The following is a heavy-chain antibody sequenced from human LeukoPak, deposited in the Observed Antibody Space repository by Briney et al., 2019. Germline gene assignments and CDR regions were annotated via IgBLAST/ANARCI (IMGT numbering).Heavy chain of an antibody. CDR3: ASRSAHYDCWIGYPPVVTLFDY. CDR1: GGSVGSSSYY. J-gene: IGHJ4*02. CDR2: VYYSGST. V-gene: IGHV4-39*01. Sequence: PSETLSLTCTVSGGSVGSSSYYWGWIRQPPGKGLEWIGSVYYSGSTYYNPSLKSRVTMSVVTSRNQFSLKLSSVTAADTAVYYCASRSAHYDCWIGYPPVVTLFDYWGQGTLVTVSS. D-gene: IGHD3-3*01.